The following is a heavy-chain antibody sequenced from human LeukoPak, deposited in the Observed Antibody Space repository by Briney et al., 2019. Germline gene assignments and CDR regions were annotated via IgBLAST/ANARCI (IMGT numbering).Heavy chain of an antibody. V-gene: IGHV3-21*01. CDR3: ARGALPPDVYYYDSSGYLGNYYFDY. CDR1: GFTFSSYS. J-gene: IGHJ4*02. CDR2: ISSSSSYI. D-gene: IGHD3-22*01. Sequence: GGPLRLSCAASGFTFSSYSMNWVRQAPGKGLEWVSSISSSSSYIYYADSVKGRFTISRDNAKNSLYLQMNSLRAEDTAVYYCARGALPPDVYYYDSSGYLGNYYFDYWGQGTLVTVSS.